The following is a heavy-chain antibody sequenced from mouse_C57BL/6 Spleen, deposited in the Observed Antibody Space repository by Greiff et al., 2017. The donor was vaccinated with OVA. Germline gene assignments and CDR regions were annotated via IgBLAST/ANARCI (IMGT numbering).Heavy chain of an antibody. Sequence: DVKLVESGAELVKPGASVKLSCTASGFNIKDYYMHWVKQRTEQGLEWIGRIDPEDGETKYAPKFQGKATITADTSSNTAYLQLSSLTSEDTAVYYCASLITTVEGDYWGQGTTLTVSS. CDR1: GFNIKDYY. CDR3: ASLITTVEGDY. V-gene: IGHV14-2*01. J-gene: IGHJ2*01. CDR2: IDPEDGET. D-gene: IGHD1-1*01.